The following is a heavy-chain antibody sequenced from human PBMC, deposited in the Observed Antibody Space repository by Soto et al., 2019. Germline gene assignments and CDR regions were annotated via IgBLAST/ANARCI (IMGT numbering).Heavy chain of an antibody. CDR3: ARPVTMYGMYG. V-gene: IGHV5-51*01. Sequence: PGESLKISCKGSGYSFTSYWLGCVRQIPGKGLEWMVLSYPGESDTRYSPSFQGQVTISADKSISTAYLQWSSLKASDTAMEYCARPVTMYGMYGWGQATTVTVAS. CDR1: GYSFTSYW. J-gene: IGHJ6*02. CDR2: SYPGESDT. D-gene: IGHD3-10*01.